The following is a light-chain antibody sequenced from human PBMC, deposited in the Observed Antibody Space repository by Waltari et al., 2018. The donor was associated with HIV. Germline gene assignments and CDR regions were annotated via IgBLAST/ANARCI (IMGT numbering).Light chain of an antibody. CDR2: EVT. Sequence: QSALTQPASVSGSPGQSITISCTGTNSDIGKYNLVSWYQQHTGNVPKVLIFEVTTRPSGISHRFSGSKSDNTASLTISGLQAEDEADYYCSSYATGNTYVFGTGTSVTVL. J-gene: IGLJ1*01. CDR1: NSDIGKYNL. V-gene: IGLV2-23*02. CDR3: SSYATGNTYV.